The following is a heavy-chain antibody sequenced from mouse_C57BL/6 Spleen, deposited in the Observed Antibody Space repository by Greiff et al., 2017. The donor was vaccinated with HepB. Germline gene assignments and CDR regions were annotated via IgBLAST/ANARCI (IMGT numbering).Heavy chain of an antibody. D-gene: IGHD4-1*01. V-gene: IGHV3-6*01. CDR1: GYSITSGYY. CDR2: ISYDGSN. CDR3: ARDLLTGGY. Sequence: EVKLQESGPGLVKPSQSLSLTCSVTGYSITSGYYWNWIRQFPGNKLEWMGYISYDGSNNYNPSLKNRISITRDTSKNQFFLKLNSVTTEDTATYYCARDLLTGGYWGQGTTLTVSS. J-gene: IGHJ2*01.